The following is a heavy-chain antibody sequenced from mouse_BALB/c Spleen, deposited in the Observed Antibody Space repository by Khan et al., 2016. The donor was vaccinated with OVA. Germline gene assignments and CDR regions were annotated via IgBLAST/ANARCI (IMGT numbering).Heavy chain of an antibody. D-gene: IGHD2-1*01. CDR2: ILPGNGSI. CDR3: ARYGNYWHFDV. Sequence: QVQLQQSGAELMKPGASVKISCKATGYTFSNYWIEWVKQRPGHGLEWIGEILPGNGSINYNETFKDKATFTADTSSNIAYMQLSSLTSEDSAVYYCARYGNYWHFDVWGAGTTVTVSS. J-gene: IGHJ1*01. V-gene: IGHV1-9*01. CDR1: GYTFSNYW.